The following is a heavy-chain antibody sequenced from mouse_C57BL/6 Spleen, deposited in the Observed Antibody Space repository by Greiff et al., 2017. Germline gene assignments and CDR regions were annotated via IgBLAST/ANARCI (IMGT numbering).Heavy chain of an antibody. CDR3: TLRQLGFAY. Sequence: EVQLQQSGAALVRPGASVKLSCTASGFNIKDDYMHWVKQRPEQGLEWIGWIDPENGDTEYASKFQGQATISADTPSNTAYLQLSSLTSEDTAVYYCTLRQLGFAYWGQGTLVTVSA. CDR2: IDPENGDT. V-gene: IGHV14-4*01. D-gene: IGHD3-2*01. CDR1: GFNIKDDY. J-gene: IGHJ3*01.